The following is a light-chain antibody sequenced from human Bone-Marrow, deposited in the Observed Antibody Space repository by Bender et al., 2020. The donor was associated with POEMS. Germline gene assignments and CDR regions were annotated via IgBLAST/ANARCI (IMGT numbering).Light chain of an antibody. CDR1: NSALGNYNF. Sequence: QSVLTQPASVSGSPGQAITISCTVTNSALGNYNFVSWYQQHPGQAPKVVIYEASKRPSGVSDRFSGSKSGNTASLTISGLQAEDEADYYCCSYAGSARFFGTGTKVTVL. V-gene: IGLV2-23*01. CDR3: CSYAGSARF. CDR2: EAS. J-gene: IGLJ1*01.